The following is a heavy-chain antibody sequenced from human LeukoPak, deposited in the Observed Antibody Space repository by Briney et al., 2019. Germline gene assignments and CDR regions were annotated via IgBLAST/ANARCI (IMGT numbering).Heavy chain of an antibody. Sequence: GESLKISCKGSGYSFTSYLIGGVRQMPGKGLDWLGVIYPGDSDTRYSPSFQGQVTISADKSISTAYLQWSSLKASDTAMYYCATFLRPGIAAAGLYYFDYWGQGTLVTVSS. CDR3: ATFLRPGIAAAGLYYFDY. CDR2: IYPGDSDT. CDR1: GYSFTSYL. V-gene: IGHV5-51*01. D-gene: IGHD6-13*01. J-gene: IGHJ4*02.